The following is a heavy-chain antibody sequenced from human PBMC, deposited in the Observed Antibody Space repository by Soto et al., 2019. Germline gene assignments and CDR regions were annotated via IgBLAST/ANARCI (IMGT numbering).Heavy chain of an antibody. Sequence: PGGSLRLSCISSGFTFRTYTMNWVRQAPGKGLEWVSGIRGFSPYTFYAESVKGRFTISRDNAKNSVFPQMDSLRAEDTAVYYCARDRGYDAHDYYYNAMDVWGQGTTVTVSS. V-gene: IGHV3-21*01. D-gene: IGHD3-10*01. CDR2: IRGFSPYT. CDR1: GFTFRTYT. CDR3: ARDRGYDAHDYYYNAMDV. J-gene: IGHJ6*02.